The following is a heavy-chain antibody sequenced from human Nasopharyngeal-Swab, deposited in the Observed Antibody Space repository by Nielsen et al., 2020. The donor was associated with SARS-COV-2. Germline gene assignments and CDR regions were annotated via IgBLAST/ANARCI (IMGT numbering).Heavy chain of an antibody. CDR1: GFPLRIYT. J-gene: IGHJ4*02. D-gene: IGHD3-10*02. V-gene: IGHV3-21*01. CDR3: TRDTPAMFAY. CDR2: FSSSGDYI. Sequence: GESLKISCAASGFPLRIYTMNLVRQAPGQGLEWVSAFSSSGDYIYHAASVKGRFTISRDNAKNSLYLQINSLRAEDTAVYFCTRDTPAMFAYWGQGTLVTVSS.